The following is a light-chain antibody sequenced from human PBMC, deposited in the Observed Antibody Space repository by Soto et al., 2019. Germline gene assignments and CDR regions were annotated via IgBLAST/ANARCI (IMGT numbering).Light chain of an antibody. CDR2: GAS. CDR3: QQYGSSPPT. V-gene: IGKV3-20*01. CDR1: QSISRY. J-gene: IGKJ1*01. Sequence: ENGLTQSPGTLSLPPGERTTLSCRASQSISRYLAWYQQKPGQGPRLLIYGASSRATGTPDRFSGSGSGTDFTLTINRLEPEDFALYYCQQYGSSPPTFGQGTKVE.